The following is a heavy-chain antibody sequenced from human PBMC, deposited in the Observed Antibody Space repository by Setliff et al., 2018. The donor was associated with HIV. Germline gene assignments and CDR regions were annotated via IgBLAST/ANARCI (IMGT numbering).Heavy chain of an antibody. CDR1: GGTFSKDA. J-gene: IGHJ6*04. CDR3: ARDSRDIVVVIAPEPEPYYYYGMDV. CDR2: IIPIFSTT. D-gene: IGHD2-15*01. V-gene: IGHV1-69*13. Sequence: SVKVSCKASGGTFSKDAINWVREAPGQGLEWMGGIIPIFSTTTYAQKFQGRVTITADDSTSTVYMELSSLKSEDTAMYYCARDSRDIVVVIAPEPEPYYYYGMDVWGEGTTVTVSS.